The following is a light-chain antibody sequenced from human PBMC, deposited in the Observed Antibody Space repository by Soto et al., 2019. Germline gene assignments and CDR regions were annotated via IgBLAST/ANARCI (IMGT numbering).Light chain of an antibody. J-gene: IGKJ2*01. Sequence: EIVLTQSPDTLYLSPGEGATLSCRASQRVNSSYLAWYQQKHDQAPRLLISGASYRAAGVPARVSGSGSGTDFTLTISRLEPEDFSVSYCQQYVNSPVTFGQGTRLQIK. CDR1: QRVNSSY. CDR2: GAS. V-gene: IGKV3-20*01. CDR3: QQYVNSPVT.